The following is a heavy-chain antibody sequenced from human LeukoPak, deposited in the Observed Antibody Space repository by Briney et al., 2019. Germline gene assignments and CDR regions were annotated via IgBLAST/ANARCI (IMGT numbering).Heavy chain of an antibody. Sequence: SETLSLTCTVSGGSISSYYWSWIRQPPGKGLEWIGYIYYSGSTNYNPSLKSRVTISVDTSKNQFSLKLSSVTAADTAVYYCAGAVAYCGGDCYYSAFDIWGQGTMVTVSS. CDR1: GGSISSYY. CDR2: IYYSGST. CDR3: AGAVAYCGGDCYYSAFDI. J-gene: IGHJ3*02. V-gene: IGHV4-59*01. D-gene: IGHD2-21*02.